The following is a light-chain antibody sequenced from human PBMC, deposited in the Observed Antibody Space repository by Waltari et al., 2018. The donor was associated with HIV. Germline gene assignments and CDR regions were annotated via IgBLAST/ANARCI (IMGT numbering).Light chain of an antibody. J-gene: IGKJ4*01. Sequence: DVRLTQTPSFLSASVGDGVTITGRASQGIVNPLTGYQRKPGKAPKRLIYAASTLQRGVPSRFSGSGSVTEFTLTISSLQPEDFATYYCQQLNSYLTLTFGGGTKVEIK. V-gene: IGKV1-9*01. CDR3: QQLNSYLTLT. CDR1: QGIVNP. CDR2: AAS.